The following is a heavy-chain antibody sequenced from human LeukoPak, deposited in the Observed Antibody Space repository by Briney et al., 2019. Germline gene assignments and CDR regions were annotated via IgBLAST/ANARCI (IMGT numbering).Heavy chain of an antibody. V-gene: IGHV4-34*01. CDR1: GGSITIYY. CDR3: ARRRSLGGPLDD. CDR2: INRRGST. J-gene: IGHJ4*02. D-gene: IGHD3-16*01. Sequence: SETLSLTCTVSGGSITIYYWSWIRQPPGKGLEWIGEINRRGSTNYNPSLKSRMTISIDTSKNQFSLKLSSVTAADTAVYYCARRRSLGGPLDDWGQGTLVTVSS.